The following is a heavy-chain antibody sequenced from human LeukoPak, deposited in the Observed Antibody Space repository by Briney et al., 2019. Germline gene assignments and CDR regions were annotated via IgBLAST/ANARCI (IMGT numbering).Heavy chain of an antibody. CDR1: GFVFINFA. CDR3: STGAIMNKNGFDV. V-gene: IGHV3-30*04. Sequence: GGSLRLSCTASGFVFINFAMNWVRQAPGKGLDWVAVISNDGNKYYADSVKGRFTISRDNSKNTLYLQMNSLRAEDTAGYFCSTGAIMNKNGFDVWGQGTPVTVSS. J-gene: IGHJ6*01. D-gene: IGHD5-24*01. CDR2: ISNDGNK.